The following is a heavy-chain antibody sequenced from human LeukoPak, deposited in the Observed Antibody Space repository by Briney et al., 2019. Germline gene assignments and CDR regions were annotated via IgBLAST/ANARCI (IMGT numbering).Heavy chain of an antibody. CDR1: GYTSTRYY. CDR2: ISPSGDTT. V-gene: IGHV1-46*01. CDR3: ARGRDYYAITGYHNWFDA. J-gene: IGHJ5*02. Sequence: ASVTVSCMASGYTSTRYYMHWLRQAPGQGLEWMGLISPSGDTTSYAQKFQGRVTMTRDTSTRTVYLDLSSLRSEDTAVYYCARGRDYYAITGYHNWFDAWGQGTLVTVSS. D-gene: IGHD3-22*01.